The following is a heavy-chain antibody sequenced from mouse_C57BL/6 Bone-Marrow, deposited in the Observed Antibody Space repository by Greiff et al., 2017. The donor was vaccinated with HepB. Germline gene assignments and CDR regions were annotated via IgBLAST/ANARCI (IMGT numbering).Heavy chain of an antibody. Sequence: EVKVVESGGGLVKPGGSLKLSCAASGFTFSSYAMSWVRQTPEKRLEWVATISDRGSYTYYPDNVTGRFTISRDNAKNSLYLQMSILKSEDTAMYYCSRDRIYYYGTRYAIDYWGQGAAVTVSS. V-gene: IGHV5-4*01. D-gene: IGHD1-1*01. CDR3: SRDRIYYYGTRYAIDY. CDR1: GFTFSSYA. CDR2: ISDRGSYT. J-gene: IGHJ4*01.